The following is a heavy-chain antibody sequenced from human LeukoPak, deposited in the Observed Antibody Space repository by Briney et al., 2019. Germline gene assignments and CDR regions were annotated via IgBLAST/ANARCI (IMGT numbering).Heavy chain of an antibody. CDR1: GGTFSSYA. D-gene: IGHD3-9*01. J-gene: IGHJ4*02. CDR3: ARDLPYYDILTGSGVFDY. Sequence: GASVKVSCKASGGTFSSYAISWVRQAPGQGLEWMGRIIPIFGIANYAQKFQGRVTITADKSTSTAYMELSSLRSEDTAVYYCARDLPYYDILTGSGVFDYRGQGTLVTVSS. CDR2: IIPIFGIA. V-gene: IGHV1-69*04.